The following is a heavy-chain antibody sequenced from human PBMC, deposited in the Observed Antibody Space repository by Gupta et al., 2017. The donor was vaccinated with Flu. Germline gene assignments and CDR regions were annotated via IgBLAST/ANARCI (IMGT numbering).Heavy chain of an antibody. J-gene: IGHJ4*02. CDR3: ARVLYSRTWFEDY. V-gene: IGHV4-59*13. CDR2: IYYNGDT. CDR1: GGYIRSYY. D-gene: IGHD3-10*01. Sequence: QVELQESGPGMVKPSETLSLTCSVSGGYIRSYYWTWVRQSPGKGLEWIGYIYYNGDTSYNPSFERRVTMSVDTSKNQFFLHRSSVTAADTAVYFCARVLYSRTWFEDYWGRGTLVTVSS.